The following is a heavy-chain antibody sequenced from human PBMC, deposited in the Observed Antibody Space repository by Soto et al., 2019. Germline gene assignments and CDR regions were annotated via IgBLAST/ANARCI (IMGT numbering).Heavy chain of an antibody. CDR2: VYVFGTT. CDR1: ADSLAAYY. Sequence: SETLSLTCSVSADSLAAYYWYWIRQTPGKGLKWVGYVYVFGTTRYKPSLKSRVTISMDTSKSQLSLRLSSVTAADTAVYYCARHIAGAAAGHYYYYGMDVWGQGTTATVSS. V-gene: IGHV4-59*08. CDR3: ARHIAGAAAGHYYYYGMDV. D-gene: IGHD6-13*01. J-gene: IGHJ6*02.